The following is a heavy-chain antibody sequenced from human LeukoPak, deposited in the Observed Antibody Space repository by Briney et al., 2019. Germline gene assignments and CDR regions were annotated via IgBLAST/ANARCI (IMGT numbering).Heavy chain of an antibody. V-gene: IGHV3-23*01. CDR2: ISGSGGST. D-gene: IGHD6-13*01. Sequence: GGSLRLSCAASGFTFSNCGMSWVRQAPGKGLEWVSAISGSGGSTYYADSVKGRFTISRDNSKNTLYLQMNSLRAEDTAVYYCAKDTRQLDAFDIWGQGTMVTVSS. CDR3: AKDTRQLDAFDI. CDR1: GFTFSNCG. J-gene: IGHJ3*02.